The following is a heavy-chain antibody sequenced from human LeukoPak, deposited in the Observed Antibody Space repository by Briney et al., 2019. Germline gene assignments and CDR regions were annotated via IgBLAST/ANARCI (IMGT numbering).Heavy chain of an antibody. CDR2: ISGSGGST. D-gene: IGHD6-19*01. CDR1: GFTFSSYA. Sequence: PGGSLRLSCAASGFTFSSYAMSWVRQAPGKGLEWVSAISGSGGSTYYADSVKGRFTISRDNSKNTLYLQMNSLRAEDTAVYYCAKGIAVAGLTWDAFDIWGQGTMVTVSS. V-gene: IGHV3-23*01. J-gene: IGHJ3*02. CDR3: AKGIAVAGLTWDAFDI.